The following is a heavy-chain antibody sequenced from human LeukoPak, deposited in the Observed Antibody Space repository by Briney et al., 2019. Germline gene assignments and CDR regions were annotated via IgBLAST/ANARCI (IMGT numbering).Heavy chain of an antibody. CDR2: ISPDGSSS. D-gene: IGHD4-17*01. Sequence: GGSLRLSCAASGFTFSNYWMHWVRQAPGKGLEWVSRISPDGSSSNYADSVKGRFTMSRDNAKSMVYLQMDGLRAEDTAVFSCVRQAVSGDSGTAYWGRGVLVTVSS. CDR1: GFTFSNYW. V-gene: IGHV3-74*01. J-gene: IGHJ4*02. CDR3: VRQAVSGDSGTAY.